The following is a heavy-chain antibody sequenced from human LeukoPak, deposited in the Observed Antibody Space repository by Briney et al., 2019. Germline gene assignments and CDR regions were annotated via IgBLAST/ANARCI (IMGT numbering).Heavy chain of an antibody. CDR2: IYHSGST. V-gene: IGHV4-38-2*02. CDR1: GYSISSGYY. Sequence: SETLSLTCAVSGYSISSGYYWGWIRQPPGKGLEWIGSIYHSGSTYYNPSLKSRVTISVDTSKNQFSLRLSSVTAADTAVYYCAREKFNYDLLHYFDYWGQGTLVTVSS. CDR3: AREKFNYDLLHYFDY. J-gene: IGHJ4*02. D-gene: IGHD3-16*01.